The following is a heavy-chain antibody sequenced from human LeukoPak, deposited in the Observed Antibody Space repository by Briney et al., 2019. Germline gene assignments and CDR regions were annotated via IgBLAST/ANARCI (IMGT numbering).Heavy chain of an antibody. Sequence: GASVKVSCKASGGTFSSYAISWVRQAPGQGLEWMGGIIPIFGTANYAQKFQGRVTMTRDTSTSTVYMELSSLRSEDTAVYYCARSSGYYKNWFDPWGQGTLVTVSS. CDR2: IIPIFGTA. D-gene: IGHD3-22*01. J-gene: IGHJ5*02. CDR1: GGTFSSYA. CDR3: ARSSGYYKNWFDP. V-gene: IGHV1-69*05.